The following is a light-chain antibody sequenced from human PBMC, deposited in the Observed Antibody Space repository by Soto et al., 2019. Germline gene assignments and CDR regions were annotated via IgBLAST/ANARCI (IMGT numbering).Light chain of an antibody. CDR2: GNT. V-gene: IGLV1-40*01. CDR3: QSHDRSVSALYV. CDR1: SSSIGANYD. J-gene: IGLJ1*01. Sequence: QSVLTQPPSVSGAPGQRVTISCTGRSSSIGANYDVNWYQQHPGTAPKLLIYGNTVRPSGVPDRFSDSKSGTSASLAITGLQAEDEADYYCQSHDRSVSALYVFGTGTKVTVL.